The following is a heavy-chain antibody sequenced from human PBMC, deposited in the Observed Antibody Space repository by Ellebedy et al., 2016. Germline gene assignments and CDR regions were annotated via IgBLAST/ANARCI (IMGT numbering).Heavy chain of an antibody. Sequence: GGSLRLSCVVSGFSVSSNYLSWVRQAPGKGLEWVSVIYAGGSTFYADSVKGRFTISRDNSKNTLYLQMNRLRAEDTAMYYRARGNTIPGPEPLDYWGQGTLITVSS. J-gene: IGHJ4*02. CDR3: ARGNTIPGPEPLDY. V-gene: IGHV3-66*01. D-gene: IGHD1-14*01. CDR2: IYAGGST. CDR1: GFSVSSNY.